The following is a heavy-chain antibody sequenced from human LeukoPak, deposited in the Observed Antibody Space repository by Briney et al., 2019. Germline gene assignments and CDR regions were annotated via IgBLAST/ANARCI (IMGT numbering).Heavy chain of an antibody. Sequence: GGSLRLSCAASGFTFSNYWMHWVRQAPGKGLVWVSRINSVGSSTSYADSVKGRFTISRDNAKNSLYLQMNSLRAEDTALYYCARVTGTGSPPYYYYYGMDVWGQGTTVTVSS. CDR3: ARVTGTGSPPYYYYYGMDV. J-gene: IGHJ6*02. V-gene: IGHV3-74*01. CDR2: INSVGSST. D-gene: IGHD3/OR15-3a*01. CDR1: GFTFSNYW.